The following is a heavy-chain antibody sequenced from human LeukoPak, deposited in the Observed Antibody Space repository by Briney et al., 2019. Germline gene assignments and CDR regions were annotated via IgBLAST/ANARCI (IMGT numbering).Heavy chain of an antibody. CDR3: ARPSGWNEFDP. J-gene: IGHJ5*02. CDR2: ISYSGNT. V-gene: IGHV4-39*07. CDR1: GGSTGSSSYY. Sequence: SETLSLTCTLSGGSTGSSSYYWGWIRQPPGQGLEWIGTISYSGNTYYNPSLKSRVAISVDTSKTQLSLKLSSVTAADTAVYYCARPSGWNEFDPWGQGTLVTVSS. D-gene: IGHD1-1*01.